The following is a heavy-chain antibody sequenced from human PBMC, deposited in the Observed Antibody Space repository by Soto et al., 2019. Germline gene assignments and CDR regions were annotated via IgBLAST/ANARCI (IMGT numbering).Heavy chain of an antibody. V-gene: IGHV3-11*01. CDR3: AGVDTLFNWFDP. CDR1: GFTFSDYY. J-gene: IGHJ5*02. CDR2: ISSSGSTI. D-gene: IGHD5-18*01. Sequence: GSLRLSCAASGFTFSDYYMSWIRQAPGKGLEWVSYISSSGSTIYYADSVKGRFTISRDNAKNSLYLQMNSLRAEDTAVYYCAGVDTLFNWFDPWGQGTLVTVSS.